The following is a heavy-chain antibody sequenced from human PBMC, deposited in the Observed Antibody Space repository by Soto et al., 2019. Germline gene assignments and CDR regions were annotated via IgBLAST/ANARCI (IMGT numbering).Heavy chain of an antibody. CDR3: ARDDEGGSDCDLGY. D-gene: IGHD1-26*01. Sequence: ASVKVSCKASGYTFTSYAMHWVRQAPGQRLEWMGWINAGNGNTKYSQKFQGRVTITRDTSASTAYMELSSLRSEDTAVYYCARDDEGGSDCDLGYWGQGALVTVSS. V-gene: IGHV1-3*01. J-gene: IGHJ4*02. CDR1: GYTFTSYA. CDR2: INAGNGNT.